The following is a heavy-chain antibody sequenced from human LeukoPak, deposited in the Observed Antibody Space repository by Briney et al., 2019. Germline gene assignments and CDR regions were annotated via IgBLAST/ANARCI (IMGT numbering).Heavy chain of an antibody. D-gene: IGHD2-15*01. CDR2: INHSGST. J-gene: IGHJ3*02. CDR1: GGSISSSSYY. Sequence: TSETLSLTCTVSGGSISSSSYYWSWIRQPPGKGLEWIGEINHSGSTNYNPSLKSRVTISVDTSKNQFSLKLSSVTAADTAVYYCAQAGGGRREDAFDIWGQGTMVTVSS. CDR3: AQAGGGRREDAFDI. V-gene: IGHV4-39*07.